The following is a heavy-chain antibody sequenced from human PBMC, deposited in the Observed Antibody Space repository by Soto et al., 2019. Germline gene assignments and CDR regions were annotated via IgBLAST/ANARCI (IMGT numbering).Heavy chain of an antibody. CDR2: ISHSGST. CDR3: VRHAACCSLRCFSGYLDF. J-gene: IGHJ2*01. CDR1: GGSISSGGYS. V-gene: IGHV4-30-2*01. Sequence: SETLSLTCAVSGGSISSGGYSWSWIRQPPGKGLEWIGYISHSGSTYYNPSLKSRVTISVDRSKNQFSLKLSSVTAADTSVYYCVRHAACCSLRCFSGYLDFWGRGTLDT. D-gene: IGHD3-10*01.